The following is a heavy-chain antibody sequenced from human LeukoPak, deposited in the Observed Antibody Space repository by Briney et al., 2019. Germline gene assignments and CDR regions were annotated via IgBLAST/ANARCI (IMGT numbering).Heavy chain of an antibody. D-gene: IGHD3-10*01. CDR2: ISSSSSTI. Sequence: GGSLRLSCASSGFTFSSYSMNWVRQAPGKGLEWVSYISSSSSTIYYADSVKGRFTISRDNAKNSLYLQMNSLRAEDTAVYYCARGGITMVRGPLGAFDIWGQGTMVTASS. J-gene: IGHJ3*02. CDR3: ARGGITMVRGPLGAFDI. CDR1: GFTFSSYS. V-gene: IGHV3-48*01.